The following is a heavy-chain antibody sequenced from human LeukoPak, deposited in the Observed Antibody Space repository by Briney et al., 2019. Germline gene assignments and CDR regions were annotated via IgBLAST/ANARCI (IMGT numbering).Heavy chain of an antibody. D-gene: IGHD3-10*01. Sequence: SQTLSLTCTVSGGSISSSSCYWGWIRQPPGKGLEWIATIYYSGSTYYNPSLQSRVAISVDTSKNQFSLKLSSLTAADTAVYYCARLGASGSYYLLDYWGQGTLVTVSS. J-gene: IGHJ4*02. V-gene: IGHV4-39*01. CDR2: IYYSGST. CDR3: ARLGASGSYYLLDY. CDR1: GGSISSSSCY.